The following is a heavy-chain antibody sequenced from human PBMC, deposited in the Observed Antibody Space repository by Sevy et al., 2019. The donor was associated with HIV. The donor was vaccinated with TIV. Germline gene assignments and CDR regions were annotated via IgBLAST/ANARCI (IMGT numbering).Heavy chain of an antibody. Sequence: GGSLRLSCAGSGFTFSSYGVHWVRQTPGKGLEWVTFVSYHGRNKFYADSVKGRFTISRDNSNNTLYLQMNSLRPEDTAVYYCARPRANYVDHYFFYAMDVWGQGTTVTVSS. CDR2: VSYHGRNK. CDR1: GFTFSSYG. J-gene: IGHJ6*02. V-gene: IGHV3-30*03. CDR3: ARPRANYVDHYFFYAMDV. D-gene: IGHD4-17*01.